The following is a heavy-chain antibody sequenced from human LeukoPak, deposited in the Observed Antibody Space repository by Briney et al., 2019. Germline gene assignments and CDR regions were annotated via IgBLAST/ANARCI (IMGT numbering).Heavy chain of an antibody. CDR2: IYYSGST. V-gene: IGHV4-59*08. CDR1: GGSISSYY. Sequence: SETLSLTCTVSGGSISSYYWSWIRQPPGKGLEWIGYIYYSGSTNYNPSLKSRVTISVDTSKNQFSLKLSSVTAADTAVYYCARHQLGIRSWGRGTLVTVSS. D-gene: IGHD7-27*01. CDR3: ARHQLGIRS. J-gene: IGHJ4*02.